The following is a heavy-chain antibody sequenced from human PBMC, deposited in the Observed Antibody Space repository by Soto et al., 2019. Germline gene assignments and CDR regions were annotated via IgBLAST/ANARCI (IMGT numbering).Heavy chain of an antibody. CDR3: ATQGFGVLHGLVDV. V-gene: IGHV4-59*08. D-gene: IGHD3-10*01. J-gene: IGHJ6*02. CDR1: GDSISSYY. Sequence: PSETLSLTCAVSGDSISSYYCIWIRQPPGKGLEWIGYLYNTGSTIYNPSLKSRVTISVDTSKNQFSLNLTSVTAADTAVYYCATQGFGVLHGLVDVWGQGTTVTVSS. CDR2: LYNTGST.